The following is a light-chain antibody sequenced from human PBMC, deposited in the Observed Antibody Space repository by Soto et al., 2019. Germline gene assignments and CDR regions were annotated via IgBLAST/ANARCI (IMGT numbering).Light chain of an antibody. CDR1: QSVSSSY. Sequence: EIELTQSPGTLSLSPGERATLSCRASQSVSSSYLAWYQQKPGQPPRLLIYDASSRATGIPDRLSGSGSGTDFTLTISRLQPDDFAVYYCQQYASSPLTVGGGTKVDIK. CDR3: QQYASSPLT. J-gene: IGKJ4*01. V-gene: IGKV3-20*01. CDR2: DAS.